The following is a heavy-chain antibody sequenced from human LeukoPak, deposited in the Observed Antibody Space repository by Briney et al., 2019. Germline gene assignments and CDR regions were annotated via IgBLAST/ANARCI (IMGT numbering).Heavy chain of an antibody. V-gene: IGHV3-7*01. Sequence: GGSLRLSCAASGIILSCYWMSWVRQAPGKGLEWVANIKQDGSEKWYVDSVKGRFTISRDNAKNSLYLQMNSLRVEDTAVYYCAREFRSGYNSRWFDYWGQETLVTVSS. CDR2: IKQDGSEK. CDR3: AREFRSGYNSRWFDY. D-gene: IGHD6-19*01. CDR1: GIILSCYW. J-gene: IGHJ5*01.